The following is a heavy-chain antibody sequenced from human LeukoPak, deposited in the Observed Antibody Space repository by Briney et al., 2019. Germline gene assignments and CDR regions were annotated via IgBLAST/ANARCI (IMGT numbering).Heavy chain of an antibody. D-gene: IGHD3-10*01. Sequence: GGSLRLSCAASGFTFINYAMSWFRQAPGKGLEWVSAISGSGDNTYYADSVKGRFTISRDNSKNTLYLQMNSLRAEDTALYYCAKGNYYGSSGLGSTSFDYWGQGTLVTVSS. CDR1: GFTFINYA. J-gene: IGHJ4*02. CDR2: ISGSGDNT. V-gene: IGHV3-23*01. CDR3: AKGNYYGSSGLGSTSFDY.